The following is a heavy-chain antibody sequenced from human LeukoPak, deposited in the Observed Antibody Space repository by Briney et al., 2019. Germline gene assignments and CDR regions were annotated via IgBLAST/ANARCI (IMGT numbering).Heavy chain of an antibody. CDR3: AREGGLYSSSSSWGLFDY. D-gene: IGHD6-6*01. J-gene: IGHJ4*02. CDR1: GFTFSSYE. CDR2: ISSSGSTI. V-gene: IGHV3-48*03. Sequence: PGGSLRLSCAASGFTFSSYEMNWVRQAPGKGLEWVSYISSSGSTIYYADSVKGRFTISRDNAKNSLYLQMNSLRAEDTAVYYCAREGGLYSSSSSWGLFDYWGQGTLVTVSS.